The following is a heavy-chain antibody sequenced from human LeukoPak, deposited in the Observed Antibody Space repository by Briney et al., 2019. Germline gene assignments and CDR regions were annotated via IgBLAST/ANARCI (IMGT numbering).Heavy chain of an antibody. D-gene: IGHD2-15*01. J-gene: IGHJ4*02. CDR3: TRDTATQGVNY. V-gene: IGHV4-38-2*02. CDR2: IYHSGST. Sequence: SETLSLTCTVSGYSISSGYYWGWIRQPPGKGLEWIGSIYHSGSTYYNPSLKSRVTISVDTSKNQFSLKLSSVTAADTAVYYCTRDTATQGVNYWGQGTLVTVSS. CDR1: GYSISSGYY.